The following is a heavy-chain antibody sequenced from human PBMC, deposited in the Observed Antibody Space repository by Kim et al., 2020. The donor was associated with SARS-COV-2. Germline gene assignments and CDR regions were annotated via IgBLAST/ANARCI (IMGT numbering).Heavy chain of an antibody. J-gene: IGHJ6*02. V-gene: IGHV4-39*01. CDR2: IYYSGST. CDR3: AIGGWPRYYYYGMDV. CDR1: GGSISSSSYY. D-gene: IGHD6-19*01. Sequence: SETLSLTCTVSGGSISSSSYYWGWIRQPPGKGLEWIGSIYYSGSTYYNPSLKSRVTISVDTSKNQFSLKLSSVTAADTAVYYCAIGGWPRYYYYGMDVWGQGTTVTVSS.